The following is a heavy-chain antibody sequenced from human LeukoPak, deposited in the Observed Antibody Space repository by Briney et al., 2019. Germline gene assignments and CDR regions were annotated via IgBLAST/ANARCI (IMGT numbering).Heavy chain of an antibody. CDR1: GGSISSYY. J-gene: IGHJ6*02. Sequence: SETLSLTCTVSGGSISSYYWSWIRQPPGKGLEWIGYIYYSGSTNYNPSLKSRVTISVDTSKNRFSLKLSSVTAADTAVYYCVRARSSSSYYYGMDVWGQGTTVTVSS. CDR2: IYYSGST. V-gene: IGHV4-59*08. CDR3: VRARSSSSYYYGMDV. D-gene: IGHD6-6*01.